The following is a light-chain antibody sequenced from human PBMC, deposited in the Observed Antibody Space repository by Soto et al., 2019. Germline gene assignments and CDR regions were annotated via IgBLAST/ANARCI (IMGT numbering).Light chain of an antibody. CDR1: SSDVGSYTL. CDR3: CLYAGTTTFV. CDR2: EGT. J-gene: IGLJ2*01. V-gene: IGLV2-23*03. Sequence: QSALTQPASVSGSPGQSITISCTGTSSDVGSYTLVSWYQQHPGKAPKLMIYEGTKRPSGVSNRFSGSKSGNTASLTISGLQAEDGADNYCCLYAGTTTFVFGVGTKLTVL.